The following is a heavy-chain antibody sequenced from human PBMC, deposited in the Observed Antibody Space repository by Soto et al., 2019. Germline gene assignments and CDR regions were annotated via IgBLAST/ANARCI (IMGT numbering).Heavy chain of an antibody. J-gene: IGHJ4*02. V-gene: IGHV3-72*01. CDR3: VRTSHYGSGTWNFDS. CDR2: IRSKANGYTT. Sequence: EVQLVESGGGLVQPGGSLRLSCAASGFTLSDHYMDWVRPAPGKGLEWVGRIRSKANGYTTEYAASVRGRFTVSSDESRNSLYLHMNSLKTEDTAVYYCVRTSHYGSGTWNFDSWGQGTLVTGSS. CDR1: GFTLSDHY. D-gene: IGHD3-10*01.